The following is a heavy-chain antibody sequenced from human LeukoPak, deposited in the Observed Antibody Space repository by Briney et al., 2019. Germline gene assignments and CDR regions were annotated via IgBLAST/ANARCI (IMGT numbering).Heavy chain of an antibody. D-gene: IGHD3-10*01. V-gene: IGHV3-7*01. CDR3: TREDYYYASGH. Sequence: GGSLRLSCVASEFTLDGFWMSWVRQAPGKGLEWVANIRQDGSAEFYVDSVKGRFTISRDNANKSLYLQMNSLRAEDTAVYYCTREDYYYASGHWAQGTLVTVSS. CDR2: IRQDGSAE. J-gene: IGHJ4*02. CDR1: EFTLDGFW.